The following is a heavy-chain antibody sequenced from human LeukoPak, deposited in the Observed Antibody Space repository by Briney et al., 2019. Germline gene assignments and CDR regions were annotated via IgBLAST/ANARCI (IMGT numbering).Heavy chain of an antibody. CDR3: ARVDPDSEANYSYFMDV. CDR1: GFTFNGHW. CDR2: ISSSSSHI. J-gene: IGHJ6*03. V-gene: IGHV3-21*01. Sequence: PGGSLRLSCEASGFTFNGHWMHWVRQAPGKGLEWVSSISSSSSHIYYADSVKGRFTISRDNAKNSLYLHMNTLRAEDTALYYCARVDPDSEANYSYFMDVWGKGTTVTVSS. D-gene: IGHD1-14*01.